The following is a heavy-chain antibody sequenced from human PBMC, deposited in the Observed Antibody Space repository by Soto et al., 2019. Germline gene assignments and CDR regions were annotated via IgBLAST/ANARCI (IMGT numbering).Heavy chain of an antibody. CDR1: GLKISSASYY. CDR3: ARYRISGSWSKFDY. D-gene: IGHD6-13*01. CDR2: IYYNGST. Sequence: TQSLSWSVSGLKISSASYYRSWIRQHPGKGLECVGNIYYNGSTYYSPSLKSRVTVWFDTSKNQFSLRLTSVTAADTAVYYCARYRISGSWSKFDYWGQGTRVTVSS. V-gene: IGHV4-31*02. J-gene: IGHJ4*02.